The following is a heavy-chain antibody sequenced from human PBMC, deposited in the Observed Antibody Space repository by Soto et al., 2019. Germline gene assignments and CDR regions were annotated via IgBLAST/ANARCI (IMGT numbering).Heavy chain of an antibody. CDR1: GFTVTAHY. CDR2: IYSGGGK. J-gene: IGHJ6*02. V-gene: IGHV3-53*01. D-gene: IGHD3-10*02. CDR3: ARSDPAYAYVLNV. Sequence: EAQLVESGGGLIQPGGSLRLSCAASGFTVTAHYVAWVRQAPGRGLEWVSLIYSGGGKYYADSVKGRLTISRDTSEKTFYLQMKSLASEDPAVYYCARSDPAYAYVLNVWGQGTTVTVSS.